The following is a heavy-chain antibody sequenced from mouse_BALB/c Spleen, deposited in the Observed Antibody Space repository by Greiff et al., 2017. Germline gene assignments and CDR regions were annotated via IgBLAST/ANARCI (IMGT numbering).Heavy chain of an antibody. J-gene: IGHJ1*01. V-gene: IGHV3-8*02. CDR1: GDSITSGY. CDR3: ARWGYGKPDWYFDV. CDR2: ISYSGST. D-gene: IGHD2-1*01. Sequence: EVKVEESGPSLVKPSQTLSLTCSVTGDSITSGYWNWIRKFPGNKLEYMGYISYSGSTYYNPSLKSRISITRDTSKNQYYLQLNSVTTEDTATYYCARWGYGKPDWYFDVWGAGTTVTVSS.